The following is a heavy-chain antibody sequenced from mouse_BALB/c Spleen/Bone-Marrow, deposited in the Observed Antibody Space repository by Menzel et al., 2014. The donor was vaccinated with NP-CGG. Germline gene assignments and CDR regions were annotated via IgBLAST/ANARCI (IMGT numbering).Heavy chain of an antibody. Sequence: EVHLVESGGGLVQPGGSLRLSCAASGFTFTDYYMSWVRQPPGKALEWLGFISTKANGYTTYYSASVKGRFTISRDNSQSILYLQMNTPRAEDSATYYCARDENVGIYWYFDVWGAGTTVTVSS. J-gene: IGHJ1*01. CDR1: GFTFTDYY. CDR2: ISTKANGYTT. V-gene: IGHV7-3*02. CDR3: ARDENVGIYWYFDV.